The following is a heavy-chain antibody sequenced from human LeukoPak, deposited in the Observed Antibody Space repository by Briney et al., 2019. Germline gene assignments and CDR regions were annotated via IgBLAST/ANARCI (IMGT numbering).Heavy chain of an antibody. J-gene: IGHJ2*01. CDR1: GGSISSGSYY. CDR2: IYTSGST. D-gene: IGHD5-18*01. Sequence: SQTLSLTCTVSGGSISSGSYYWSWIRQPAGKGLEWIGRIYTSGSTNYNPSLKSRVTISVDTSKNQFSLKLSSVTAADTAVYYCARVDTATNWYFDLWGRGTLVTVSS. CDR3: ARVDTATNWYFDL. V-gene: IGHV4-61*02.